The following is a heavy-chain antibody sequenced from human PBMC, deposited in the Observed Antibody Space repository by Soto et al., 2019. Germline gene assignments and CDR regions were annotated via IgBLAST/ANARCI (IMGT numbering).Heavy chain of an antibody. Sequence: GRSLRLSCAASGFTFSSYGMHWVLQAPGKRLAWVAVISYDGSNKYYADSVKGRFTISRDNSKNTLYLQMNSLRAEDTAVYYCAKDLGCSGGSCYFRYYYGMDVWGQGTTVTVSS. CDR2: ISYDGSNK. CDR3: AKDLGCSGGSCYFRYYYGMDV. CDR1: GFTFSSYG. V-gene: IGHV3-30*18. D-gene: IGHD2-15*01. J-gene: IGHJ6*02.